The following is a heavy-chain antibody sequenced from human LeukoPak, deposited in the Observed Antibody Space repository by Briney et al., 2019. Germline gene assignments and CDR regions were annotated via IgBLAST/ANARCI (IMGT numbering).Heavy chain of an antibody. CDR1: GYTFTSYY. J-gene: IGHJ6*03. Sequence: ASVKVSCKASGYTFTSYYMHWVRQAPGQGLEWMGIINPSGGSTSYAQKFQGRVTMTRDMSTSTVYMELSSLRSEDTAVYYCARVPMGPWYYYYMDVWGKGTTVTISS. CDR3: ARVPMGPWYYYYMDV. D-gene: IGHD3-10*01. V-gene: IGHV1-46*01. CDR2: INPSGGST.